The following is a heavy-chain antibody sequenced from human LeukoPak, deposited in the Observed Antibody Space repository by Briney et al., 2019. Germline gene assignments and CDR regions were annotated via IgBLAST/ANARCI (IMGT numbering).Heavy chain of an antibody. CDR3: ARVTLPEYGDYSGDY. Sequence: ASVKVSCKASGGTFSSYAISWVRQAPGQGLEWMGGIIPIFGTANYAQKFQGRVTITADESTSTAYMELSSLRSEDTAVYYCARVTLPEYGDYSGDYWDQGTLVTVSS. V-gene: IGHV1-69*13. CDR1: GGTFSSYA. D-gene: IGHD4-17*01. CDR2: IIPIFGTA. J-gene: IGHJ4*02.